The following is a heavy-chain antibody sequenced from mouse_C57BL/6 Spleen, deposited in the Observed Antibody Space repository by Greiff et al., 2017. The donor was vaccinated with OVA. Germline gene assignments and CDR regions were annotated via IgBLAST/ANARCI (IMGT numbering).Heavy chain of an antibody. D-gene: IGHD1-1*02. Sequence: QVQLQQPGAEPVMPGASVKLSCKASGYTFTSYWMHWVKQRPGQGLEWIGEIDPSDSYTNYNQKFKGKSTLTVDKSSSTAYMQLSSLTSEDSAVYYCARGGGDPYYFDYWGQGTTLTVSS. CDR3: ARGGGDPYYFDY. V-gene: IGHV1-69*01. J-gene: IGHJ2*01. CDR1: GYTFTSYW. CDR2: IDPSDSYT.